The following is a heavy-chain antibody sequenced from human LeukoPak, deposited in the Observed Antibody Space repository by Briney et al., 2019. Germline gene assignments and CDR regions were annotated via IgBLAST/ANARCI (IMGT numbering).Heavy chain of an antibody. CDR2: ISGSGGST. D-gene: IGHD2-15*01. CDR3: AKSIGGAVVVAADY. CDR1: GFTFSTYA. Sequence: TGGSLRLSCAASGFTFSTYAMTWVRQAPGKGLEWVSVISGSGGSTYYADSVKGRFTLSRDNSKNTIYLQMNSLRAEDTAVYYCAKSIGGAVVVAADYWGQGTLVTVSS. J-gene: IGHJ4*02. V-gene: IGHV3-23*01.